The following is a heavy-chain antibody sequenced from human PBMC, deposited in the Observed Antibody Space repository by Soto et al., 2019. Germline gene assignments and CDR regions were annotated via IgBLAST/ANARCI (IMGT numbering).Heavy chain of an antibody. CDR1: GFTFSSYG. CDR2: LWFDGSNK. Sequence: GGSLRLSCAASGFTFSSYGMHWVRQAPGKGLEWVAVLWFDGSNKYYADSVKGRFTISRDNSKNTLYLQMNSLRAEDTAVYYFSIDRGYRGYDSPRYYYGMDVWGRGTTVTVSS. J-gene: IGHJ6*02. V-gene: IGHV3-33*01. CDR3: SIDRGYRGYDSPRYYYGMDV. D-gene: IGHD5-12*01.